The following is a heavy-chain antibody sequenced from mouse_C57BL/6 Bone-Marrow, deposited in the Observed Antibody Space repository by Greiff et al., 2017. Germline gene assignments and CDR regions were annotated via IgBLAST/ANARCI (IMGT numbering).Heavy chain of an antibody. CDR2: IRSKSNNYAT. Sequence: EVMLVESGGGLVQPKGSLKLSCAASGFSFNTYALTWVRQAPGKGLEWVARIRSKSNNYATYYADSVKDRFTISRDDSESMLDLQMNNLKTDDTAMYYWVRHGGYGSIYWYFDVWGTGTTVTVSS. CDR1: GFSFNTYA. D-gene: IGHD1-1*01. CDR3: VRHGGYGSIYWYFDV. J-gene: IGHJ1*03. V-gene: IGHV10-1*01.